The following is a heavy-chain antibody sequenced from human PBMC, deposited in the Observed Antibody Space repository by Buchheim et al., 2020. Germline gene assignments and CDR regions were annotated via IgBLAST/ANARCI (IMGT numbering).Heavy chain of an antibody. V-gene: IGHV1-46*01. CDR1: GYTFTSYY. CDR3: AIIGYCTNGVCEDGDY. Sequence: QVQLVQSGAEVKKPGASVKVSCKASGYTFTSYYMYWVRQAPGQGLEWMGIINPSGGSTSYAQKFQGRVTMTRDTSTSTVYMELSSLRSEDTAVYYCAIIGYCTNGVCEDGDYWGQGTL. CDR2: INPSGGST. D-gene: IGHD2-8*01. J-gene: IGHJ4*02.